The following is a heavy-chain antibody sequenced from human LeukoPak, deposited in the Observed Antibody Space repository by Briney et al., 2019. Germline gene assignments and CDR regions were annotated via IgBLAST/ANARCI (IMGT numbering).Heavy chain of an antibody. D-gene: IGHD6-6*01. Sequence: GRSLRLYCADSGFTFHDYAMHWVRQAPGKGLEWVSGISWNGGTIDYADSVKGRFTISRDNAKNSLYLQMNSLRPEDMALYYCAKGPTYSSSSLFDYWGQGILVAVSS. CDR3: AKGPTYSSSSLFDY. CDR1: GFTFHDYA. CDR2: ISWNGGTI. J-gene: IGHJ4*02. V-gene: IGHV3-9*03.